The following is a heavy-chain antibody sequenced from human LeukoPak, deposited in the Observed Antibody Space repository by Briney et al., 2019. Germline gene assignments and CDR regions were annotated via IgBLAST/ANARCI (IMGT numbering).Heavy chain of an antibody. CDR2: IEGGAIDT. V-gene: IGHV3-74*01. J-gene: IGHJ3*02. CDR3: ARVPYYYGSGSYYNPDAFDI. Sequence: GGSLRLSCKASGFIFSLYWMHWVRQVPGRGLVWVSRIEGGAIDTDYADFVKGRFTISRDNAKNTVYLQMNSLRAEDTAVYYCARVPYYYGSGSYYNPDAFDIWGQGTMVTVSS. D-gene: IGHD3-10*01. CDR1: GFIFSLYW.